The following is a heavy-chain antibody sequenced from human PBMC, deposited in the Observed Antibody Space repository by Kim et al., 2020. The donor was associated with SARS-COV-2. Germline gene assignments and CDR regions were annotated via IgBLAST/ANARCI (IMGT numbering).Heavy chain of an antibody. CDR3: ARDPLKNPVTLGYYYYYGMDV. Sequence: SETLSLTCTVSGGSISSGGYYWSWIRQHPGKGLEWIGYIYYSGSTYYNPSLKSRVTISVDTSKNQSSLKLSSVTAADTAVYYCARDPLKNPVTLGYYYYYGMDVWGQGTTVTVSS. V-gene: IGHV4-31*03. CDR1: GGSISSGGYY. J-gene: IGHJ6*02. CDR2: IYYSGST.